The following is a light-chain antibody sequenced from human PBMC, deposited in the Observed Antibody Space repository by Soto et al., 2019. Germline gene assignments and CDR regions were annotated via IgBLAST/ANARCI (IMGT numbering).Light chain of an antibody. CDR3: MQALQTPNT. CDR2: LGS. J-gene: IGKJ2*01. CDR1: QSLLHSNGYNY. V-gene: IGKV2-28*01. Sequence: EIVMTQSPLSLPVTPGEPASISCRSSQSLLHSNGYNYLDWYLQKPGQSPQLLIYLGSTRASGVPDRFSGSASGTDFTLKINRVEAEDVGIYYCMQALQTPNTFGQGTKLEIK.